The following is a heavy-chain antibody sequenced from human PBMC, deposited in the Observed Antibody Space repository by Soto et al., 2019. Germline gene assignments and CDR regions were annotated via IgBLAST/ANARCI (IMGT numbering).Heavy chain of an antibody. CDR1: GYSFTSYW. D-gene: IGHD3-9*01. J-gene: IGHJ4*02. Sequence: RGESLKISCKGSGYSFTSYWIGWVRQMPGKGLEWMGIIYPGDSDTRYSPSFQGQVTISADKSISTAYLQWSSLKASDTAMYYCARQGHYDILTGSLEYFDYWGQGTLVTVSS. CDR3: ARQGHYDILTGSLEYFDY. V-gene: IGHV5-51*01. CDR2: IYPGDSDT.